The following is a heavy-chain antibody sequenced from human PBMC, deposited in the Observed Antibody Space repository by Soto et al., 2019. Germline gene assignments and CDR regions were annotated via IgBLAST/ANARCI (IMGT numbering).Heavy chain of an antibody. V-gene: IGHV1-18*01. CDR1: GYTFTSYG. J-gene: IGHJ4*02. CDR2: IRAYNGNT. Sequence: QVQLVQSGAEVKKPGASVKVSCKASGYTFTSYGISWVRQAPGQGLEWMGWIRAYNGNTNYAQKLQGRVTRTPDTTTTTAYMELRNLRSDDTAVYYCATVIAEAADFDYWGQGTLVTVSS. CDR3: ATVIAEAADFDY. D-gene: IGHD6-13*01.